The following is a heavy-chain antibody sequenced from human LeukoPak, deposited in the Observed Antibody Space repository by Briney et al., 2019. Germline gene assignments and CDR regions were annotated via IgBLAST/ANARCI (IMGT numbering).Heavy chain of an antibody. CDR1: GGSFSSSPYY. Sequence: SETLSLTCTVSGGSFSSSPYYWAWIRQPPGKGLEWIGSIDYSGSSYYSPSLKSRVTMSVDTSKNQFSLRLSSVTAADTAVYYCAREYYYDSSGYYGLFYFDYWGQGTLVTVSS. J-gene: IGHJ4*02. V-gene: IGHV4-39*07. CDR2: IDYSGSS. D-gene: IGHD3-22*01. CDR3: AREYYYDSSGYYGLFYFDY.